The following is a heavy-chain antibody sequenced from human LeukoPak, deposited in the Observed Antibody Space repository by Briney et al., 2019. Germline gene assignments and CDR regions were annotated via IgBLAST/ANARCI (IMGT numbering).Heavy chain of an antibody. CDR1: GGSISSTNW. D-gene: IGHD3-16*01. Sequence: PSETLSLTCGVSGGSISSTNWWSWVRQPPGQGLEWIGEISLTGETNYNPSLNGRVTMSLDESRNQLSLDLTSVTAADTAIYYCSRKRGALLPFGYWGQGTL. CDR2: ISLTGET. V-gene: IGHV4-4*02. CDR3: SRKRGALLPFGY. J-gene: IGHJ4*02.